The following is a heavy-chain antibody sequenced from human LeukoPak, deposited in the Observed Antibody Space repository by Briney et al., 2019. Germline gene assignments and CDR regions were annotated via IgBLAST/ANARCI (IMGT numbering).Heavy chain of an antibody. CDR1: GYTFTPCL. V-gene: IGHV1-2*02. CDR2: INPNSGGT. CDR3: ARDDSIGLNEV. D-gene: IGHD2-21*01. J-gene: IGHJ4*02. Sequence: GGSVKASFLAFGYTFTPCLTLLVGPAPGQGLEWMGWINPNSGGTNYAQKFQGRVTMTRDTSITTAYMELSRLRSDDTAVYYCARDDSIGLNEVWGQGTKLTVSS.